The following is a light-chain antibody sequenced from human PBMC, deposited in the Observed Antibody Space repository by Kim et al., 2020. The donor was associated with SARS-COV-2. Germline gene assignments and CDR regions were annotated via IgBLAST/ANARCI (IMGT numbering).Light chain of an antibody. V-gene: IGLV1-44*01. J-gene: IGLJ2*01. CDR3: ASWDDSLNGL. CDR1: SYV. CDR2: GND. Sequence: SYVVNWYQQFPGKAPKLLIYGNDQRPSEVPDLFSASKSGTSASLAISGLQSEDEADYYCASWDDSLNGLFGGGTQLTVL.